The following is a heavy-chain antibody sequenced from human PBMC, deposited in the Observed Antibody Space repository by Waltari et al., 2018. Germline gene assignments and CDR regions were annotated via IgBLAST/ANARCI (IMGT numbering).Heavy chain of an antibody. J-gene: IGHJ2*01. CDR3: ARDVVDSNYWEGYFDL. CDR2: IIPLLGVT. D-gene: IGHD1-1*01. V-gene: IGHV1-69*04. Sequence: QVQLVQSGAEVKKPGSSVKVSCKTAGGTFSSYGISWVRQAPGQGLEWVGRIIPLLGVTNYAQQLLGTVTMTADKATNTAYMELSSLRSEDTAVYYCARDVVDSNYWEGYFDLWGRGTLVAVSS. CDR1: GGTFSSYG.